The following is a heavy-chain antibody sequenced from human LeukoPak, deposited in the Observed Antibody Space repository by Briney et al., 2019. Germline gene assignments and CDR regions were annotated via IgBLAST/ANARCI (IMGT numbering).Heavy chain of an antibody. V-gene: IGHV4-34*01. J-gene: IGHJ4*02. CDR2: INHSGST. CDR1: GGSFSGYY. CDR3: ARGQTGYRR. Sequence: SETLSLTCAVYGGSFSGYYWSWIRQPPGKGLEWIGEINHSGSTNYNPSLKSRVTISVDASKNQFSLKLSSVTAADTAVYYCARGQTGYRRWGQGTLVTVSS. D-gene: IGHD3-9*01.